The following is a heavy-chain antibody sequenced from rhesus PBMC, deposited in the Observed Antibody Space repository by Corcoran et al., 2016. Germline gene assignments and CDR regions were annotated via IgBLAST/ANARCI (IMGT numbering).Heavy chain of an antibody. J-gene: IGHJ5-2*02. CDR1: GGSISSGND. CDR3: ARFIGGWLGDNSLDV. V-gene: IGHV4-76*01. CDR2: ISGSRGST. Sequence: QVQLQESGPGVVKPSETLSLTGAAPGGSISSGNDWSWTRPLPGKGLEWIGYISGSRGSTNTHQSLKNRGTISKDASKTQFSLKLSSVTAADTAVYYCARFIGGWLGDNSLDVWGRGVLVTVSS. D-gene: IGHD6-31*01.